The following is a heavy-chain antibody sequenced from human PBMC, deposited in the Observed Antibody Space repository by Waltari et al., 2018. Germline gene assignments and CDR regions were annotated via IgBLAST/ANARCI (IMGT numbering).Heavy chain of an antibody. CDR2: IYYSGST. Sequence: QVQLQESGPGLVKPSETLSLTCTVSGGSISSSYWSWIRQPPGKGLEWIGYIYYSGSTNYNPSLKSRVTISVDTSKNQFSLNLSSVTAADTAVYYCATLYGTGYSSENWGQGTLVTVSS. CDR1: GGSISSSY. CDR3: ATLYGTGYSSEN. D-gene: IGHD6-19*01. V-gene: IGHV4-59*01. J-gene: IGHJ4*02.